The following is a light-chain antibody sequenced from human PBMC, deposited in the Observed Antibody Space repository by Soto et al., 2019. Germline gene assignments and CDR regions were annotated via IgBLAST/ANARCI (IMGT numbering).Light chain of an antibody. CDR1: TSDVGGYNY. CDR2: EVT. V-gene: IGLV2-14*01. J-gene: IGLJ1*01. Sequence: QSVLTQPASVSGSPGQSITISCTGTTSDVGGYNYVSWYQHHPGKAPKLMIYEVTYRPSGVSSRFSGSKSGNTASLTISGLQAEDEADYYCAAWDGSLSGHVFGTGTKLTVL. CDR3: AAWDGSLSGHV.